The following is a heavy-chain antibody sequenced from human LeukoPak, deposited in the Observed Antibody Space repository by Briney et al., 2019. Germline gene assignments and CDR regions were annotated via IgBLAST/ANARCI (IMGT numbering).Heavy chain of an antibody. Sequence: ASVKVSCKASGYSFTSYGITWVRQAPGQGLEWMGWINPYNGNTNYAQKLQGRVTMTTDTSTSTAYMDLRGLRSDDTAVYYCARERSGWFFSNWGQGTLVTVSS. CDR1: GYSFTSYG. CDR2: INPYNGNT. J-gene: IGHJ4*02. V-gene: IGHV1-18*01. D-gene: IGHD6-19*01. CDR3: ARERSGWFFSN.